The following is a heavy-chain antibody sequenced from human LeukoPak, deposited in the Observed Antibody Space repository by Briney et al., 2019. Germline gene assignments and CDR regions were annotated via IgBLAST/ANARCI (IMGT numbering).Heavy chain of an antibody. D-gene: IGHD1-14*01. J-gene: IGHJ4*02. Sequence: GESLKISCKASGYSFTSYWIGWVRQMPGKGLEWMGIIYPGGSDTRYSPSFQGQVTISADKSISTAYLRWSSLKASDIAMYHCARVSDHYFDYWGQGTLATVSS. V-gene: IGHV5-51*01. CDR3: ARVSDHYFDY. CDR1: GYSFTSYW. CDR2: IYPGGSDT.